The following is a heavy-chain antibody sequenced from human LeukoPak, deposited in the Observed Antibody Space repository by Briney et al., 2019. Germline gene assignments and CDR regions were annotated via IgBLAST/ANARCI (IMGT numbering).Heavy chain of an antibody. Sequence: SETLSLTCTVSGGSISSHYWSWIRQPPGKGLEWIGYIYYSGSTNYNPSLKSRVTISVDTSKNQFSLKLSSVTAADTAVYYCARHEKVAGGYFDYWGQGTLVTVSS. CDR1: GGSISSHY. CDR3: ARHEKVAGGYFDY. V-gene: IGHV4-59*08. J-gene: IGHJ4*02. CDR2: IYYSGST. D-gene: IGHD6-19*01.